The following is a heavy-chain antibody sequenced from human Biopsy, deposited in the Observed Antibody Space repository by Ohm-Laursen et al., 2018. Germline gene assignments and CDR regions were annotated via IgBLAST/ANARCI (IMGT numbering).Heavy chain of an antibody. Sequence: SDTLSLTCTVSGGSISSHYWSWIRQPPGKGLEWIGYIYNRGSTKYNSSLKSRVTISVDTSKNQFSLTVRSVTAADTAMYYCAGGQDSSYLAYGMDVWGQGTTVTVSS. J-gene: IGHJ6*02. D-gene: IGHD6-19*01. CDR2: IYNRGST. CDR1: GGSISSHY. V-gene: IGHV4-59*11. CDR3: AGGQDSSYLAYGMDV.